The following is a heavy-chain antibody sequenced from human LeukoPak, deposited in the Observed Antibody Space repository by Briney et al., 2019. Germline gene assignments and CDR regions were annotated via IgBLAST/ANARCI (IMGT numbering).Heavy chain of an antibody. V-gene: IGHV3-23*01. CDR3: ARASCYSLFCGDFDI. Sequence: GGSLRLSCAASEFTFSTYAMSWVRQAPGKGLEWVSAISGNGTSTHYADSVKGRFTISRDNSKNTLYLQMNSLRAEDTAVYYCARASCYSLFCGDFDIWGQGTMVTVSS. CDR2: ISGNGTST. D-gene: IGHD2-15*01. CDR1: EFTFSTYA. J-gene: IGHJ3*02.